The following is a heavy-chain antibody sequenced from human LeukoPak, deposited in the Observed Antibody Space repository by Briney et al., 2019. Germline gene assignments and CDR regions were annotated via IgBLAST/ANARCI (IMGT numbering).Heavy chain of an antibody. J-gene: IGHJ3*02. D-gene: IGHD3-16*01. V-gene: IGHV4-59*01. CDR3: ARGGGSDAFDI. CDR1: GGSISSYY. Sequence: SETLSLTCTVSGGSISSYYWSWIRQPPGKGLELIGYIYYSGSTNYNPSLKSRVTISVDTSKNQFSLKLSSVTAADTAVYYCARGGGSDAFDIWGQGTMVTVSS. CDR2: IYYSGST.